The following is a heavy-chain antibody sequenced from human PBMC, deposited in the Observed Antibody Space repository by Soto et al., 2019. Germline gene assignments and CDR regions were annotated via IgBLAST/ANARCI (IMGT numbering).Heavy chain of an antibody. D-gene: IGHD3-22*01. CDR2: ISGSGGST. CDR3: LETVVGRN. Sequence: EVQLLEFGGGLVQPGGSLRLSCAASGFTFSSCAMSWVRQAPGKGLEWVSAISGSGGSTYYADSVKGRFTISRDNSKNTLFLRMNSLRADDTAVYYCLETVVGRNWGQGTLVTVYS. V-gene: IGHV3-23*01. J-gene: IGHJ4*02. CDR1: GFTFSSCA.